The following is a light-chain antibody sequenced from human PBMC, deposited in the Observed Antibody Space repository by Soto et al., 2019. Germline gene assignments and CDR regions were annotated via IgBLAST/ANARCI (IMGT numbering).Light chain of an antibody. Sequence: AIRMTQSPSSFSASTGDRVTITCRASQGISSYLAWYQQKPGKAPKLLIYAASTLQSGVPSRFSGSGSGTDFTLTISRLQSEYFATYYCQQYYSYPSPFGQGTKLEI. V-gene: IGKV1-8*01. CDR3: QQYYSYPSP. CDR1: QGISSY. CDR2: AAS. J-gene: IGKJ2*01.